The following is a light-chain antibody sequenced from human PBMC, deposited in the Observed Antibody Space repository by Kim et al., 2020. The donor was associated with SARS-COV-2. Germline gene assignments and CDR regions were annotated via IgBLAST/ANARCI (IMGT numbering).Light chain of an antibody. CDR2: AAS. CDR1: QTVVSN. V-gene: IGKV3-15*01. J-gene: IGKJ2*01. Sequence: EIVMTQSPATLSVSPGERATLSCRASQTVVSNLVWYQQKPGQAPRILIYAASIRATGVPARFSGSGTGTEFTLTISSLQSEDSAIYYCKQYDNWPRTFGQGTKRE. CDR3: KQYDNWPRT.